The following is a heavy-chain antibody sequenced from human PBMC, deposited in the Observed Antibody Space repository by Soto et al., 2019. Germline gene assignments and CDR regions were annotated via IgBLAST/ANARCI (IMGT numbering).Heavy chain of an antibody. CDR3: AGGYCSGGSCYSAGYDFDY. J-gene: IGHJ4*02. CDR1: GGTFSSYA. D-gene: IGHD2-15*01. V-gene: IGHV1-69*13. CDR2: IIPIFGTA. Sequence: SVKVSCKASGGTFSSYAISWVRQAPGQGLEWMGGIIPIFGTANYAQKFQGRVTITADESTSTAYMELSSLRSEDTAVYYCAGGYCSGGSCYSAGYDFDYWGQGTLVTVSS.